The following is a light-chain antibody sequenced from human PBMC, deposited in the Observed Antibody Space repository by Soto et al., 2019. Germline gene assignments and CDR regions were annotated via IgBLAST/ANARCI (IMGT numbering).Light chain of an antibody. CDR3: GTYTGSSTLL. Sequence: QSVLTQPPSASGTPGQRVTISCSGSSSNIGSNTVNWYQQLPGTAPKLLIYSNNQRPSGVPDRFSGSKSGTSASLAISGLQSEDEADYYCGTYTGSSTLLFGGGTKLTVL. J-gene: IGLJ2*01. CDR1: SSNIGSNT. V-gene: IGLV1-44*01. CDR2: SNN.